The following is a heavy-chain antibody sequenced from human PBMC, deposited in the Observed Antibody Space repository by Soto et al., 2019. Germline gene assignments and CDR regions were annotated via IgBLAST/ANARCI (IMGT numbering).Heavy chain of an antibody. D-gene: IGHD5-12*01. Sequence: PGGSLRLSCAASGFTFSDYAMHWVRQAPGKGLEWVAVVSHDGRNTHYADSVKGRFTISRDSSKNTVSLEMTSLGAEDTAVYYCARGLYSGWHYFDYWGQGTLVTVSS. J-gene: IGHJ4*02. V-gene: IGHV3-30*03. CDR1: GFTFSDYA. CDR3: ARGLYSGWHYFDY. CDR2: VSHDGRNT.